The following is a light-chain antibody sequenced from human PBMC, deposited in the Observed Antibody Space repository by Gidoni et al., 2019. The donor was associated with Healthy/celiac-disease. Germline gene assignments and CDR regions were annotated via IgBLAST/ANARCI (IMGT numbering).Light chain of an antibody. Sequence: SYELTQQPSVSVPTGQTASITCSGDKLGDKDAGWDQQKPGQSTVRFIYQDSKRPSGIPERFSGSNSGNTATLTISGTQAMDEADYYCQACDSSLVVFGGGTKLPVL. CDR1: KLGDKD. CDR2: QDS. V-gene: IGLV3-1*01. CDR3: QACDSSLVV. J-gene: IGLJ2*01.